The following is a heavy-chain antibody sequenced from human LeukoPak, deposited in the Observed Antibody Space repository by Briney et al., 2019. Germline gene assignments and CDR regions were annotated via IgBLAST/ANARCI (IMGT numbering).Heavy chain of an antibody. CDR3: ARVRVPGGYGLDLGH. CDR1: RCTLTDYF. D-gene: IGHD5-12*01. J-gene: IGHJ4*02. CDR2: IDPNSSGT. V-gene: IGHV1-2*02. Sequence: ASVTVSRLGCRCTLTDYFMHWVRQAPGQGFEGLGWIDPNSSGTNYAQNFQGRVTMTRDTSISTAYMELSRLRSDDTAVYYCARVRVPGGYGLDLGHWGQGTLVTVSS.